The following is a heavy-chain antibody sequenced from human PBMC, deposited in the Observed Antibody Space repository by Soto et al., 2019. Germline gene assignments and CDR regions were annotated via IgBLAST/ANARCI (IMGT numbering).Heavy chain of an antibody. D-gene: IGHD3-9*01. J-gene: IGHJ4*02. CDR1: GFNFGNYE. Sequence: PGGSLRLSCAASGFNFGNYEMSWVRQAPGKGLEWVSGMTGSGGSTYYADSVKGRFTISRDNSRNTLYLQMNSLRVDDTGIYYCAKVFYDILTGKGSFDYWGQGTLVTVSS. CDR3: AKVFYDILTGKGSFDY. CDR2: MTGSGGST. V-gene: IGHV3-23*01.